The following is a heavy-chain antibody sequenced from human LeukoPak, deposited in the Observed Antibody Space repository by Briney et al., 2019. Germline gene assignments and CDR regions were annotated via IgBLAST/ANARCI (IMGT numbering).Heavy chain of an antibody. CDR1: GGSIIGSSYY. V-gene: IGHV4-39*01. Sequence: SETLSLTCTVSGGSIIGSSYYWGWIRQPPGKGLEWIGSIYYSGSTYYNPSLKSRVTISADTSKNQFSLNLSSVTAADTSVFYCARHGYSSSWRFDYWGQGTLVTVSS. D-gene: IGHD6-13*01. CDR3: ARHGYSSSWRFDY. J-gene: IGHJ4*02. CDR2: IYYSGST.